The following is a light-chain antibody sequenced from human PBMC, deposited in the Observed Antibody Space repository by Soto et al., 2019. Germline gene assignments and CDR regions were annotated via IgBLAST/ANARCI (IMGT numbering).Light chain of an antibody. CDR2: DAS. CDR1: HDISNY. CDR3: QQYDNRPLT. Sequence: EIHVSKSPSSLAAYVGDRVTITCQASHDISNYLNWYQQKPGKAPKLLIYDASNLETGVPSRFSGSGSGTDFTFTISSLQPEDIATYYCQQYDNRPLTFGGGTKVDIK. J-gene: IGKJ4*01. V-gene: IGKV1-33*01.